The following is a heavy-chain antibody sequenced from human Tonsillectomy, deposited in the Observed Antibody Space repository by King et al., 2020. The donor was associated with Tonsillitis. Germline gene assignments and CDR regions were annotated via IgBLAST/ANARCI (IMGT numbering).Heavy chain of an antibody. CDR2: IKQDGSEK. V-gene: IGHV3-7*01. CDR1: GFTFSSYW. D-gene: IGHD3-3*01. CDR3: ARDWFYYDFWSGYAD. J-gene: IGHJ4*02. Sequence: VQLVESGGGLVQPGGSLRLSCAASGFTFSSYWMSWVRQAPGKGLEWVANIKQDGSEKYYVDSVKGRFTISRDNAKNSLYLQMNSLRAEDTAVYYCARDWFYYDFWSGYADWGQGTLVTVSS.